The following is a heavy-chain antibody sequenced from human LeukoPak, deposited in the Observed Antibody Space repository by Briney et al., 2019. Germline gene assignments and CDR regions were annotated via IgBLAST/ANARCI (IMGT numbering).Heavy chain of an antibody. V-gene: IGHV1-46*01. CDR2: INPSGGST. Sequence: GASVKVSFKASGYTFTSYYMYWVRQAPGQGLEWMGIINPSGGSTSYAQKFQGRVTMTRDTSTSTVYMELSSLRSEDTAVYYCARSTSGYEPFDYWGQGTLVTVSS. CDR3: ARSTSGYEPFDY. CDR1: GYTFTSYY. J-gene: IGHJ4*02. D-gene: IGHD5-12*01.